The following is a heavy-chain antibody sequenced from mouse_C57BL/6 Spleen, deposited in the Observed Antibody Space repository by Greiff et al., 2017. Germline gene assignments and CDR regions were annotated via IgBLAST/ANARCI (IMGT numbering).Heavy chain of an antibody. CDR3: ARYYGSSYPYYFDY. Sequence: EVQLQQSGPELVKPGASVKISCKASGYTFTDYYMNWVKQSHGKSLEWIGDINPNSGGTSYNQKFKGKATLTVDKSSSTAYMELRSLTSEDSAVYYCARYYGSSYPYYFDYWGQGATRTVSS. J-gene: IGHJ2*01. D-gene: IGHD1-1*01. CDR2: INPNSGGT. CDR1: GYTFTDYY. V-gene: IGHV1-26*01.